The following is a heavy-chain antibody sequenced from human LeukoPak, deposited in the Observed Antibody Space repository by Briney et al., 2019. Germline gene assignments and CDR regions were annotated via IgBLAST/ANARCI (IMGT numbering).Heavy chain of an antibody. CDR2: IYTSGST. D-gene: IGHD1-26*01. J-gene: IGHJ6*03. Sequence: SETLSLTCTVSGYSISSGYYWGWIRPPPGKGLEWIGRIYTSGSTNYNPSLKSRVTMSVDTSKKQFSLKLSSVTAADTAVYYCARVRGSSGSYEYYHYMDVWGKGTTVTIS. CDR1: GYSISSGYY. V-gene: IGHV4-38-2*02. CDR3: ARVRGSSGSYEYYHYMDV.